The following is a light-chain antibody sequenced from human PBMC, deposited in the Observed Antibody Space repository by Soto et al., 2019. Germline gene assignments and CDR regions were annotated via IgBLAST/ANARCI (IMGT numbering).Light chain of an antibody. J-gene: IGKJ1*01. CDR2: AAS. CDR3: QQYSKWPWT. CDR1: HSFSSS. V-gene: IGKV3-15*01. Sequence: ERVMTQYRATLSVSLGERATVSCRAIHSFSSSTLAWFQQKPGQAPRLLIYAASIRPTGIPARFSGSGSGTEFTLTINSLQSEDFAVYYCQQYSKWPWTFGQGTKVDIK.